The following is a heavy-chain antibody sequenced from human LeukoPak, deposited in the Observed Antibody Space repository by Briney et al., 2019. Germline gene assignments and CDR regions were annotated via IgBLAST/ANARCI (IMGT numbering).Heavy chain of an antibody. Sequence: PSETLSLTCRVYGGSLSGYYWTWLRQPPGKGLEWIGEINHSGRINYNPSLKSRVIMSVDTSKNQFSLNVRSVTAADTAVYYCGKFRYGYMGLDSWGQGTLVTVSS. CDR1: GGSLSGYY. CDR3: GKFRYGYMGLDS. D-gene: IGHD5-24*01. V-gene: IGHV4-34*01. CDR2: INHSGRI. J-gene: IGHJ4*02.